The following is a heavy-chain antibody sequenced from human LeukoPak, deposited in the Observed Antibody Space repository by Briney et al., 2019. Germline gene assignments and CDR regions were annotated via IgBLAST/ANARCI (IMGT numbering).Heavy chain of an antibody. CDR3: ARGAYYYDSSGPRRSYWYFDL. CDR2: IIPILDIA. Sequence: SVKASCKASGGTFSSYAISWVRQAPGPGLEWLGRIIPILDIANYAQKFQGRVTITANKSTSTAYMELSSLRSEDTAVYYCARGAYYYDSSGPRRSYWYFDLWGRGTLVTVSS. J-gene: IGHJ2*01. D-gene: IGHD3-22*01. CDR1: GGTFSSYA. V-gene: IGHV1-69*04.